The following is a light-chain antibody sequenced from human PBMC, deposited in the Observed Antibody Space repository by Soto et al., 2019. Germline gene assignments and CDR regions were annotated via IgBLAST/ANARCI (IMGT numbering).Light chain of an antibody. V-gene: IGKV1-27*01. CDR1: QDIKTF. CDR2: GAS. Sequence: DLQMTQFPSSLSASVGDRVTITCRASQDIKTFLAWYQQRPGKVPKLLIYGASSLQSGVPSRFSGSGSGTEFTLIISSLQPEDFATYFCQKYDIAPWTFGHGTRVEI. J-gene: IGKJ1*01. CDR3: QKYDIAPWT.